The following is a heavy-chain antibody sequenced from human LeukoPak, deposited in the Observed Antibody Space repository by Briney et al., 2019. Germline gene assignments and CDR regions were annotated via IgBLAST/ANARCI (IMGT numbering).Heavy chain of an antibody. Sequence: GGSLRLSCAVSGFTFSNYAMSWVRQAPGKGLEWVSTISGSDDSTDYADSVKGRFTISRYNSKNTLYLQMNSLRAEDTAVYYCAKDGHCSTTTCSTAKFDYWGQGTLVTVSS. V-gene: IGHV3-23*01. CDR2: ISGSDDST. CDR1: GFTFSNYA. J-gene: IGHJ4*02. D-gene: IGHD2-2*01. CDR3: AKDGHCSTTTCSTAKFDY.